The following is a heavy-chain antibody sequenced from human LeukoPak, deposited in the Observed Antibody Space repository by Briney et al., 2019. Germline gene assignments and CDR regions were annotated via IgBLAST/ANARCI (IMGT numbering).Heavy chain of an antibody. CDR3: ARDRGYCSSTICYNFDY. J-gene: IGHJ4*02. CDR1: GFSFSTYA. D-gene: IGHD2-2*03. CDR2: ISYDGSNK. Sequence: QTGGSLRLSCVASGFSFSTYAMHWVRQAPGKGLEWVAVISYDGSNKYYADSVKDRFTISRDNSKNTLYLQMNSLRAEDTAVYYCARDRGYCSSTICYNFDYWGQGTLVTVSS. V-gene: IGHV3-30*01.